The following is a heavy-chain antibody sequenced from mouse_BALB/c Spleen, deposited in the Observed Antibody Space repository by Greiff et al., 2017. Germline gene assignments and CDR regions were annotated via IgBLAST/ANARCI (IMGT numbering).Heavy chain of an antibody. D-gene: IGHD2-4*01. CDR2: IYPGGGYT. CDR3: ARTPSTMITKGNYFDY. J-gene: IGHJ2*01. Sequence: VQLQQSGAELVRPGTSVKISCKASGYTFTNYWLGWVKQRPGHGLEWIGDIYPGGGYTNYNEKFKGKATLTADTSSSTAYMQLSSLTSEDSAVYFCARTPSTMITKGNYFDYWGQGTTLTVSS. CDR1: GYTFTNYW. V-gene: IGHV1-63*02.